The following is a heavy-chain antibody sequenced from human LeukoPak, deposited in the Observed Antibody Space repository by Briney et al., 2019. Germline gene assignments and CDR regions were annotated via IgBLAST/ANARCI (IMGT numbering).Heavy chain of an antibody. Sequence: GGSLRLSCAASGFTVSSNYMSWVRQAPGKGLEWGSVIYSGGSTYYADSVKGRFTISRDNSKNTLYLQMNSLRAEDTAVYYCARLGASRRYFDYWGQGTLVTVSS. CDR3: ARLGASRRYFDY. D-gene: IGHD1-26*01. V-gene: IGHV3-53*01. CDR1: GFTVSSNY. CDR2: IYSGGST. J-gene: IGHJ4*02.